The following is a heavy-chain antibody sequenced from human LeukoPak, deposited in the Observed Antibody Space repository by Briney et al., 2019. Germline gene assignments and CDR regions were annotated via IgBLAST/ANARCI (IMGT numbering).Heavy chain of an antibody. CDR2: IIPIFGTA. J-gene: IGHJ6*03. Sequence: GALVKVSCKASGGTFSSYAISWVRQAPGQGLEWMGGIIPIFGTANYAQKFQGRVTITTDESTSTAYMGLSSLRSEDTAVYYCARGAVYCSSTSCYVSYYYYMDVWGKGTTVTVSS. CDR3: ARGAVYCSSTSCYVSYYYYMDV. V-gene: IGHV1-69*05. D-gene: IGHD2-2*01. CDR1: GGTFSSYA.